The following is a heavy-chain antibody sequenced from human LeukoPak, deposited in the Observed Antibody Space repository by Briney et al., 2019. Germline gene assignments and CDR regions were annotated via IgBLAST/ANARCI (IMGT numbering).Heavy chain of an antibody. Sequence: SETLSLTCTVSGGSDSSYYWSWIRQPAGKGLEWIGRIYTSGSTNYNPSLKSRVTLSVDTSKNQFSLKLSSVTAADTAVYYCARGRYFDWLVTSDAFDIWGQGTMVTVSS. D-gene: IGHD3-9*01. J-gene: IGHJ3*02. V-gene: IGHV4-4*07. CDR3: ARGRYFDWLVTSDAFDI. CDR2: IYTSGST. CDR1: GGSDSSYY.